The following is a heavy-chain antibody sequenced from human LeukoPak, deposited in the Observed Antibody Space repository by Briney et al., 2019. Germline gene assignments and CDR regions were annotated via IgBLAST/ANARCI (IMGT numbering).Heavy chain of an antibody. CDR2: ISAYNGNT. CDR3: ARTKYSYGYGPFDY. Sequence: GASVKVSCKASGYTFTSYGISWVRQAPGQGLEWMGWISAYNGNTNYAQKLQGRVTMTTDTSTSTAYMELRSLRSDDTAVYYCARTKYSYGYGPFDYWGQGTLVTVSS. CDR1: GYTFTSYG. D-gene: IGHD5-18*01. J-gene: IGHJ4*02. V-gene: IGHV1-18*01.